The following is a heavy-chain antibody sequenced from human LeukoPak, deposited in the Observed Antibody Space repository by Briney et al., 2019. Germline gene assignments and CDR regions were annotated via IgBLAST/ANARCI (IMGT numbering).Heavy chain of an antibody. J-gene: IGHJ4*02. CDR1: GSPLTGYY. V-gene: IGHV1-2*06. D-gene: IGHD6-19*01. CDR2: VNPNSGGT. Sequence: VKVSCKASGSPLTGYYIHWVRQAPGQGLEWMGRVNPNSGGTNYAQKFQGRVTMTRDTSISTAYMELSSLRSDDTAVYYCAREHSSGWYPDDWGQGTLVTVSS. CDR3: AREHSSGWYPDD.